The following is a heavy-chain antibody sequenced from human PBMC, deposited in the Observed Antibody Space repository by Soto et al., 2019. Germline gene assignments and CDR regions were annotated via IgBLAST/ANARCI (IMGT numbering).Heavy chain of an antibody. V-gene: IGHV3-33*01. D-gene: IGHD5-18*01. J-gene: IGHJ4*02. CDR2: IWYDGTNT. Sequence: QAGGSLRLSCAASAFTFTAYGMHWVRQAPGKGLEWVAVIWYDGTNTYYADSVKGRFTISRDNSRHTLYLQMNNLRAEDTAVYYCESNTGRHIDFWGQGILVTVSS. CDR3: ESNTGRHIDF. CDR1: AFTFTAYG.